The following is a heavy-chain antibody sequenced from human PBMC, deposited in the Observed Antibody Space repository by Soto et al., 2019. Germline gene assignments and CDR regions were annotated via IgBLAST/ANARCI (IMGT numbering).Heavy chain of an antibody. Sequence: SETLSLTXTVSGGSISSGDYYWSWIRQPPGKGLEWIGYIYYSGSTYYNPSLKSRVTISVDTSKNQFSLKLSSVTAADTAVYYCARGAMYYDFWSGYGRGGGMDVWGQGTTVTVSS. D-gene: IGHD3-3*01. CDR2: IYYSGST. J-gene: IGHJ6*02. CDR3: ARGAMYYDFWSGYGRGGGMDV. V-gene: IGHV4-30-4*01. CDR1: GGSISSGDYY.